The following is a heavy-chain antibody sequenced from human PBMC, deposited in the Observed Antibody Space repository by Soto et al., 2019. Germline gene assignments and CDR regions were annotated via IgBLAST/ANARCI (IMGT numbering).Heavy chain of an antibody. CDR3: AKYEGPSPPGYFDY. V-gene: IGHV3-23*01. CDR2: ISGSGGYT. J-gene: IGHJ4*02. D-gene: IGHD3-16*01. CDR1: GFIFRNYA. Sequence: GGSLRLSCAASGFIFRNYALTWVRQAPGEGLEWVSGISGSGGYTYYADSVKGRFTISRDNSKNTLYLQMNSLRAEDTAVYCCAKYEGPSPPGYFDYWGQGTLVTVSS.